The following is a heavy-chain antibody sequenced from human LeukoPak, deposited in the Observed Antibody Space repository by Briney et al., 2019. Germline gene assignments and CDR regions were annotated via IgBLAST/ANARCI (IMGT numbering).Heavy chain of an antibody. J-gene: IGHJ4*02. D-gene: IGHD6-13*01. CDR2: IYSGGST. Sequence: HPGGSLRLPCAASGFTVSSNYMSWVRQAPGKGLEWVSVIYSGGSTYYADSVKGRFTISRDNSKNTLYLQMNSLRAEDTAVYYCARDGEYRGSSSWYFDYWGQGTLVTVSS. CDR1: GFTVSSNY. V-gene: IGHV3-66*01. CDR3: ARDGEYRGSSSWYFDY.